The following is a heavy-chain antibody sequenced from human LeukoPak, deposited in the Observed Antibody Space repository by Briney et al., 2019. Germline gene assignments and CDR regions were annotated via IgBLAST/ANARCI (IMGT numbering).Heavy chain of an antibody. Sequence: GGSLRLSCAASGFTFSDYNMYWGRQAPGKGLEWVSSISANSRNIYYGDSVKGRFTISRDNAKNSLYLQMNSLRDEDMAVYHCARGSAVAGDFTYWGQGTLVTVSS. CDR3: ARGSAVAGDFTY. V-gene: IGHV3-21*01. CDR1: GFTFSDYN. D-gene: IGHD6-19*01. J-gene: IGHJ4*02. CDR2: ISANSRNI.